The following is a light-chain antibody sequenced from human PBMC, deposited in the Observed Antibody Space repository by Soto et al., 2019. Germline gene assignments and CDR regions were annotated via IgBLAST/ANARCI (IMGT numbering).Light chain of an antibody. V-gene: IGLV2-14*01. CDR1: MRDVGAYNL. J-gene: IGLJ3*02. CDR3: SSYTSSSTLGV. CDR2: EVS. Sequence: QSALTQPASVSGSAGQSITISCSGTMRDVGAYNLVSWYQQHPGTAPKLMIYEVSNRPSGVSNRFSGSKSGNTASLTISGLQAEDEADYYCSSYTSSSTLGVFGGGTKVTVL.